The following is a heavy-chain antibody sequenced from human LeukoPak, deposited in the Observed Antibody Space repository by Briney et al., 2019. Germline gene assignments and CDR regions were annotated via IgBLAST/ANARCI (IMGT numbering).Heavy chain of an antibody. CDR1: GFTFSSYW. CDR2: IKQDGSEK. J-gene: IGHJ4*02. D-gene: IGHD2-8*02. Sequence: PGGSLRLYWAASGFTFSSYWMSWVRQAAGNGLQWVATIKQDGSEKYYVDSVKGRFTISRDNAKNSLYLQMNSLRAEDTAVYYCAPLRLFHRLLESPLVEWGQGTLVTVSS. V-gene: IGHV3-7*01. CDR3: APLRLFHRLLESPLVE.